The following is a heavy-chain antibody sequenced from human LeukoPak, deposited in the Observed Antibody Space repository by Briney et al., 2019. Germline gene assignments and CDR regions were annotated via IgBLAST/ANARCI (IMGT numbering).Heavy chain of an antibody. Sequence: GESPKISCKGSGYSFTSYWIGWVRQMPGKGLEWMGIIYPGDSDTRYSPSFQGQVTISADKSISTAYLQWSSLKASDTAMYYCAREIAYCGGDCYSDYWGQGTLVTVSS. J-gene: IGHJ4*02. CDR3: AREIAYCGGDCYSDY. D-gene: IGHD2-21*02. CDR1: GYSFTSYW. V-gene: IGHV5-51*01. CDR2: IYPGDSDT.